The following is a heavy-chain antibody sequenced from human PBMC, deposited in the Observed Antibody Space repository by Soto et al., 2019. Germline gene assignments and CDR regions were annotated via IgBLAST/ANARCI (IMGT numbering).Heavy chain of an antibody. V-gene: IGHV1-8*01. CDR3: AGSSSSGNYYYGMDV. Sequence: ASVKVSCKASGYTFTSYDINWVRQATGQGLEWMGWMNPNSGNTGYAQKFQGRVTMTRNTSISTAYMELRSLRFEETTVYYCAGSSSSGNYYYGMDVWGQGTTVTVSS. CDR2: MNPNSGNT. CDR1: GYTFTSYD. J-gene: IGHJ6*02. D-gene: IGHD6-6*01.